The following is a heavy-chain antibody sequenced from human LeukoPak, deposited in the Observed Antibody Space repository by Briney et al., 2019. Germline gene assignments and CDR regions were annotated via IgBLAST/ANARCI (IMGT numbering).Heavy chain of an antibody. CDR2: INPNSGDT. J-gene: IGHJ6*02. D-gene: IGHD2-2*01. CDR1: GYTFTDYY. CDR3: ARDHCTSSGCYEYYYYGMDV. Sequence: ASVKVSCKASGYTFTDYYMHWVRQAPGQGLEWMGWINPNSGDTNYAQQFQGRVTMTRDTSVSTAYMELSRLRSDDTAVYYCARDHCTSSGCYEYYYYGMDVWGQGTTVTVSS. V-gene: IGHV1-2*02.